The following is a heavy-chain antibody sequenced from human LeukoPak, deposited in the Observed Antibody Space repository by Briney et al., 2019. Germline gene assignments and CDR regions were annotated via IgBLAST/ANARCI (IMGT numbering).Heavy chain of an antibody. D-gene: IGHD1-1*01. CDR3: ARQGTIPNYFDY. V-gene: IGHV4-39*01. Sequence: SETLSLTCTVSGGSISSSSYYWGWIRQPPGKGLEWIGSIYYSGSTYYNPSLKSRVTISVDTSKNQFSLKLSSVTAADTAVYYCARQGTIPNYFDYWGQGTLVTVSS. J-gene: IGHJ4*02. CDR2: IYYSGST. CDR1: GGSISSSSYY.